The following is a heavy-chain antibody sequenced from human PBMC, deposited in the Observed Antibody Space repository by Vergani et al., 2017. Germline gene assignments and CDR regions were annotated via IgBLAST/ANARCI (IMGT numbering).Heavy chain of an antibody. J-gene: IGHJ6*02. V-gene: IGHV1-18*01. CDR1: GYTFTSYG. Sequence: QVQLVQSGAEVKKPGASVKVSCKASGYTFTSYGISWVRQAPGQGLEWMGWISAYNGNTNYAQKLQGRVTMTTDTSTSTAYMELRSLRSDDTAVYYCAGSKSGQQLVRGVGYYYYGMDVWGQGTTVTVSS. D-gene: IGHD6-13*01. CDR2: ISAYNGNT. CDR3: AGSKSGQQLVRGVGYYYYGMDV.